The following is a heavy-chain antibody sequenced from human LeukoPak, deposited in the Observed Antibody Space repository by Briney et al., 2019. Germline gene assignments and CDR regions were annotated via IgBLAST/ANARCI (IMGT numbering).Heavy chain of an antibody. Sequence: ASVKVSCKASGYTFTDYYMHWVRQAPGQGFEWMGWINPNDGDTNYAQKSQGRVTMTRDTSISTAHMEVSRPRSDDAAVYYCARANFLYCSSSTCLFDYWGQGTLVTVSS. CDR3: ARANFLYCSSSTCLFDY. J-gene: IGHJ4*02. D-gene: IGHD2-2*01. CDR1: GYTFTDYY. CDR2: INPNDGDT. V-gene: IGHV1-2*02.